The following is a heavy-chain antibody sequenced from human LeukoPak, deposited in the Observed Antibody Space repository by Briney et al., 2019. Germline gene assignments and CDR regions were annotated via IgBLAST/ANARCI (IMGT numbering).Heavy chain of an antibody. D-gene: IGHD5-18*01. Sequence: PGGSLRLSCAASGFTFSSYWMSWVRQAPGKGLEWVANIKQDGSEKYYVDSVKGRFTISRDNAKNSLYLQMNSLRAEDTAVYYCARDVGGYSYGSVDYWGQGTLVTVSS. CDR1: GFTFSSYW. CDR3: ARDVGGYSYGSVDY. V-gene: IGHV3-7*01. CDR2: IKQDGSEK. J-gene: IGHJ4*02.